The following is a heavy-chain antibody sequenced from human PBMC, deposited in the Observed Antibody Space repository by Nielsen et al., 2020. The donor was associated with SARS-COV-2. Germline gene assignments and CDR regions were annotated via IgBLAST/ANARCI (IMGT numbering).Heavy chain of an antibody. D-gene: IGHD2-2*01. V-gene: IGHV1-8*01. CDR1: GYTFTSYD. J-gene: IGHJ6*02. Sequence: ASVKVSCKASGYTFTSYDINWVRQATGQGLEWMGWMNPNSGNTGYAQKFQGRVTMTRNTSISTAYMELSSLRSEDTAVYYCAREGYCSSTSCREVHYYYYYGMDVWGQGTTVTVSS. CDR3: AREGYCSSTSCREVHYYYYYGMDV. CDR2: MNPNSGNT.